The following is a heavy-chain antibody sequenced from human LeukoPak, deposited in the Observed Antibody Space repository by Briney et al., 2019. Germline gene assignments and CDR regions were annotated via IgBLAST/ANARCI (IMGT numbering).Heavy chain of an antibody. CDR2: IIPILGTA. CDR1: VDTFSSYA. Sequence: SVRVSYEASVDTFSSYAISCGREAPGQGLEYMRKIIPILGTANYAQKFQGRVTITTAESTSPAYIERSSLRSEDTAVYYCARTGLQLWSDAFDIWGQGTMVTVSS. D-gene: IGHD5-18*01. CDR3: ARTGLQLWSDAFDI. V-gene: IGHV1-69*05. J-gene: IGHJ3*02.